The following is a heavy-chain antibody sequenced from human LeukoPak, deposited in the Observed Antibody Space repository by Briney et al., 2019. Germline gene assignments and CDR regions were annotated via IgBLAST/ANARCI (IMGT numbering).Heavy chain of an antibody. V-gene: IGHV3-23*01. D-gene: IGHD6-13*01. J-gene: IGHJ4*02. CDR3: AKALEQETVIALDS. CDR2: ISGSGGST. Sequence: GGSLRLSCAASGLTFSTYAMSWVRQAPGKGLEWVSAISGSGGSTYYADSVKGRFTIPRDNSKNTLYLQMNSLRAEDTSIYFCAKALEQETVIALDSWGQGTLVTVSS. CDR1: GLTFSTYA.